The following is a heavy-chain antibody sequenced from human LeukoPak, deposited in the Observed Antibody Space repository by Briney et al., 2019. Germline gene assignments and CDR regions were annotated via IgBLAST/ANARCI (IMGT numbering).Heavy chain of an antibody. Sequence: ASVKVSYKVSGYTLTELSMHWVRQAPGKGLEWMGGFDPEDGETIYAQKFQGRVTMTEDTSTDTAYMELSSLRSEDTAVYYCATDPYGYRYFQHWGQGTLVTVSS. J-gene: IGHJ1*01. V-gene: IGHV1-24*01. D-gene: IGHD4-17*01. CDR2: FDPEDGET. CDR1: GYTLTELS. CDR3: ATDPYGYRYFQH.